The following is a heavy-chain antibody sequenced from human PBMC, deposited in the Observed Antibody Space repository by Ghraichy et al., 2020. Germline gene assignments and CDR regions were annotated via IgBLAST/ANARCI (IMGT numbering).Heavy chain of an antibody. CDR1: GFTFGSNW. D-gene: IGHD1-26*01. J-gene: IGHJ4*02. V-gene: IGHV3-7*01. CDR3: ARAVHRVGPYLDY. CDR2: IKQDGSEK. Sequence: ETLSLTCAASGFTFGSNWMTCVRQAPGKGLEWVGNIKQDGSEKYYVGSVKGRFSISRDNAKNSLYLQMNSLRDEDTAVYYCARAVHRVGPYLDYWGQGTLVTVSS.